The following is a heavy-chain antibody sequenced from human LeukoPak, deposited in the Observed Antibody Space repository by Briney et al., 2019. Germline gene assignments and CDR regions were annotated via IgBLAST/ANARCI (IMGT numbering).Heavy chain of an antibody. CDR3: ARANSGYGDY. D-gene: IGHD5-12*01. CDR1: GGTFSSYA. CDR2: MNPNSGNT. Sequence: ASVKVSCKASGGTFSSYAISWVRQAPGQGLEWMGWMNPNSGNTGYAQKFQGRVTMTRNTSISTAYMELSSLRSEDTAVYYCARANSGYGDYWGQGTLVTVSS. V-gene: IGHV1-8*02. J-gene: IGHJ4*02.